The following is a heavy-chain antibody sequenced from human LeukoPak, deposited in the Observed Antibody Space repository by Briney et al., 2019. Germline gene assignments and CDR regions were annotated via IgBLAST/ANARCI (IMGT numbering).Heavy chain of an antibody. V-gene: IGHV3-23*01. CDR1: GFTLSSQA. D-gene: IGHD2-15*01. CDR2: ISGSGGGT. J-gene: IGHJ6*02. CDR3: AKYRCSGDGCYPRGHYYYGMDV. Sequence: GGSLRLSCAASGFTLSSQAMSWVRQAPGKGLEWVSAISGSGGGTYYADSVKGRFTISRDNSMNALSLQMDSLRAEDTAVYYCAKYRCSGDGCYPRGHYYYGMDVWGQGTTVTVSS.